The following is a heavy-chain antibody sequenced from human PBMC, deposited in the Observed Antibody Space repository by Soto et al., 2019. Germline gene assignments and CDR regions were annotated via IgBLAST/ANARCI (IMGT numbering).Heavy chain of an antibody. CDR3: ARGTMLRGPGYYYAMDV. Sequence: QVQLLESGPGLVKPSQTLSLTCSVSGDSISRNGYFWTWIRQHPGKGLEWIGYIYYDGRSYYTPSLKSRVIISVDTSKNQFSLNLTAVTAADTAVYYCARGTMLRGPGYYYAMDVWGQGTTVTVSS. D-gene: IGHD3-10*01. J-gene: IGHJ6*02. V-gene: IGHV4-31*03. CDR2: IYYDGRS. CDR1: GDSISRNGYF.